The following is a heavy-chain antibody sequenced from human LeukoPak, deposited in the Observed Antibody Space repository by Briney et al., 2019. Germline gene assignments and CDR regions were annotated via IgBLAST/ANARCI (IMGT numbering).Heavy chain of an antibody. CDR3: AREHDWGNYFDY. CDR1: GFTFSNYW. Sequence: GGSLRLSCAASGFTFSNYWMTWVRQAPGKGLEWVANIKQDGSEKYYVDSVKGRFTISRDNAKNSLYLQMNSLRAEDTAVYYCAREHDWGNYFDYWGQGTLATVSS. D-gene: IGHD7-27*01. CDR2: IKQDGSEK. V-gene: IGHV3-7*01. J-gene: IGHJ4*02.